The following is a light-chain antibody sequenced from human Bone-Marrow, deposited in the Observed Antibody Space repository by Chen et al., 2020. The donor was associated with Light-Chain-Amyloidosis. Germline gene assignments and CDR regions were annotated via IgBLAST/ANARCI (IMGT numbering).Light chain of an antibody. CDR1: NIGSTS. Sequence: SHVLTQPSSVSVAPGQTATIACGGNNIGSTSVHWYQQTPGQAPLLVVYDASDRPSGIPERLSGSHSGNTATLPISRGEAGDEADYYCQVWDRGSDRPVFGGGTKLTVL. J-gene: IGLJ3*02. CDR2: DAS. V-gene: IGLV3-21*02. CDR3: QVWDRGSDRPV.